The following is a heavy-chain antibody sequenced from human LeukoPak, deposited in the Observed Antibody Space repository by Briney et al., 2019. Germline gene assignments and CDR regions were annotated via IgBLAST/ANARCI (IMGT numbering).Heavy chain of an antibody. D-gene: IGHD5-12*01. CDR1: GFTVSQNY. V-gene: IGHV3-66*01. J-gene: IGHJ4*02. CDR2: IYSGGST. Sequence: GGSLRLSCAASGFTVSQNYMSWVRQAPGKGLEWVSVIYSGGSTNYTDSAKGRFTISRDNSKNTLYLQMNSLRAEDTAVYYCARDLSGPLDYWGQGTPVTVSS. CDR3: ARDLSGPLDY.